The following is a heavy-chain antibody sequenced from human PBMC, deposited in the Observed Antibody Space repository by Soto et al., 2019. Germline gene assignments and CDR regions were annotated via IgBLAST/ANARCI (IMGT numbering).Heavy chain of an antibody. J-gene: IGHJ6*02. Sequence: EVQLVESGGGLVQPGGSLRLSCAASGFTFSSYDMHWVRQATGKGLEWVSAIGTAGDTYYPGSVKGRFTISRENGKNSLYLQMNSLRAEDTAVYYCATNSRGYYDSSGYYFWRDGMDVWGQGTTVTVSS. CDR2: IGTAGDT. CDR1: GFTFSSYD. CDR3: ATNSRGYYDSSGYYFWRDGMDV. V-gene: IGHV3-13*01. D-gene: IGHD3-22*01.